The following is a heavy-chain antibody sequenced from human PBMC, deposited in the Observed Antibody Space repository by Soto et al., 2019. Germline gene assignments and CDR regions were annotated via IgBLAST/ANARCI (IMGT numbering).Heavy chain of an antibody. V-gene: IGHV3-21*01. CDR1: GFTFSSDS. CDR2: ISSSGSFM. D-gene: IGHD1-7*01. Sequence: LRLSCAASGFTFSSDSMGWVRQAPGKGLEWVSSISSSGSFMNYADSVKGRFTISRDNAKNSLYLQMSSLKDEDTAVYYCARDPPTGTTLDWFDSWGQGTLVTVSS. J-gene: IGHJ5*01. CDR3: ARDPPTGTTLDWFDS.